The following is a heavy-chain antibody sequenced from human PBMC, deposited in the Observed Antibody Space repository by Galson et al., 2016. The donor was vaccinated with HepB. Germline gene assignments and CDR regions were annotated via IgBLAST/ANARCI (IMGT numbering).Heavy chain of an antibody. CDR3: ARDTMVRGAKMDY. D-gene: IGHD3-10*01. Sequence: SVKVSCKASGDTFSTYAISWVRQTPGQGPEWMGGIIPIFGTTTYAQRFQGRVMITADESTSTAYMELSSLRSEDTAVYYCARDTMVRGAKMDYWGQGTLVTVSS. V-gene: IGHV1-69*13. J-gene: IGHJ4*02. CDR1: GDTFSTYA. CDR2: IIPIFGTT.